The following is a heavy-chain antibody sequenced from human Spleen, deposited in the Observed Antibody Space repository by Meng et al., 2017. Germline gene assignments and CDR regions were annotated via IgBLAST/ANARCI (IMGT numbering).Heavy chain of an antibody. CDR2: SSWNSGSI. V-gene: IGHV3-9*03. CDR1: GFTFDDYA. D-gene: IGHD3-10*01. Sequence: LSLTCAASGFTFDDYAMHWVRQAPGKGLEWVSGSSWNSGSIGYADSVKGRFTISRDNAKNSLYLQMNSLRAEDMAFYYCAKLSGFGADAFDIWGQGTMVTVSS. J-gene: IGHJ3*02. CDR3: AKLSGFGADAFDI.